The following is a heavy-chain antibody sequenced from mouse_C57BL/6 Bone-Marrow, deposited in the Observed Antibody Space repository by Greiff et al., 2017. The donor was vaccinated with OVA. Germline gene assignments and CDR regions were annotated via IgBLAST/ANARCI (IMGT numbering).Heavy chain of an antibody. D-gene: IGHD2-4*01. J-gene: IGHJ4*01. CDR3: ARNKRGLRRGYAMDY. V-gene: IGHV2-2*01. Sequence: QVQLQQSGPGLVQPSQSLSITCPVSGFSLTSYGVHWFRQSPGKGLQWLGVLWSGGSTDYNAAFLSRLSISKDNSKSQIFFKKNSLQADDTAIYYWARNKRGLRRGYAMDYWGQGPSVTAAS. CDR1: GFSLTSYG. CDR2: LWSGGST.